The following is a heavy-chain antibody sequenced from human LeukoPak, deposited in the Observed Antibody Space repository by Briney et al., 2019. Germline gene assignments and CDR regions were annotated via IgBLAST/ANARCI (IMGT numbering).Heavy chain of an antibody. CDR2: IYTSGST. J-gene: IGHJ3*02. V-gene: IGHV4-61*02. CDR1: GGSISSGSYY. CDR3: ARDLGFYYDSSGYYHHDAFHI. Sequence: SQTLSLTCTVSGGSISSGSYYWSWIRQPAGKGLEWIGRIYTSGSTNYNPSLKSRVTISVDTSKNQFSLKLSSVTAADTAVYYCARDLGFYYDSSGYYHHDAFHIWGQGTMVTVSS. D-gene: IGHD3-22*01.